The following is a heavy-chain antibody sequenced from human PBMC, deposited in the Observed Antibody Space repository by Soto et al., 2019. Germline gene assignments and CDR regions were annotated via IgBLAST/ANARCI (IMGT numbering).Heavy chain of an antibody. Sequence: QVQLQESGPGLVKPSQTLSLTCTVSGGSISSGGYYWSWIRQHPGKGLEWIGYIYYSGSTYYNPSLKSRVTISVDTSKNQFSLKLSSVTAADTAVYYCARDAIAVAGTLDYYYYGMDVWGQGTTVTVSS. D-gene: IGHD6-19*01. V-gene: IGHV4-31*03. CDR1: GGSISSGGYY. CDR2: IYYSGST. J-gene: IGHJ6*02. CDR3: ARDAIAVAGTLDYYYYGMDV.